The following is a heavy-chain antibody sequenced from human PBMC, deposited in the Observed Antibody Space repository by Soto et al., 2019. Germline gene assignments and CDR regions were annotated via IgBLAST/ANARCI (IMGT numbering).Heavy chain of an antibody. J-gene: IGHJ5*02. Sequence: GESLKISCKGSGYSFTNYWISWVRQMPGKGLEWMGRIDPSDSYTNYSPSFQGHVTISADKSISTAYLQWSSLKASDTAMYYCAIRNNTSPSGFDPWGQGTLVTVSS. CDR3: AIRNNTSPSGFDP. CDR2: IDPSDSYT. V-gene: IGHV5-10-1*01. D-gene: IGHD2-2*01. CDR1: GYSFTNYW.